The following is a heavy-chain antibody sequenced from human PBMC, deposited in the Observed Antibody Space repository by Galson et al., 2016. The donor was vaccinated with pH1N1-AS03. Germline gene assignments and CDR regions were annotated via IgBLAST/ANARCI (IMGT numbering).Heavy chain of an antibody. J-gene: IGHJ3*01. CDR2: IIPMLDIP. V-gene: IGHV1-69*04. CDR3: AKGYAASPSGAFDV. D-gene: IGHD2-8*01. Sequence: SVKVSCKASGGTFSTYAISWVRQAPGQGLEWMARIIPMLDIPDYAQKFQVRVTITADKSTSTAYMELTNLRSEDTAIYYCAKGYAASPSGAFDVWDEGTMVNVSS. CDR1: GGTFSTYA.